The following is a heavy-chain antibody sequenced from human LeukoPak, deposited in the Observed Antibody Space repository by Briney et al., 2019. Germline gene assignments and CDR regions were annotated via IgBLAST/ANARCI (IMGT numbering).Heavy chain of an antibody. V-gene: IGHV3-23*01. CDR2: ISASGGST. Sequence: GGSLRLSCAASGFAFSSYAMSWVRQAPGKGLEWVSTISASGGSTYYADSVKGRSTISRDNSKNTLYLQMNSLRAEDTAVYYCAKGYTTMVRGVYFDYWGQGTLVTVSS. CDR3: AKGYTTMVRGVYFDY. D-gene: IGHD3-10*01. J-gene: IGHJ4*02. CDR1: GFAFSSYA.